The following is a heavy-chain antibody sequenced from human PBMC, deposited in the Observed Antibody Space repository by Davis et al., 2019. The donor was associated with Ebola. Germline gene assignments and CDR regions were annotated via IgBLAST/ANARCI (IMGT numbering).Heavy chain of an antibody. CDR1: GGSISSYY. D-gene: IGHD1-14*01. CDR3: ARDSGGFDY. Sequence: MPSETLSLTCTVSGGSISSYYWSWIRQPPGKGLEWIGYIHYSGSTNYNPSLKSRVTISVDTSKNQFSLKLSSVTAADTAVYYCARDSGGFDYWGQGTLVTVSS. J-gene: IGHJ4*02. CDR2: IHYSGST. V-gene: IGHV4-59*01.